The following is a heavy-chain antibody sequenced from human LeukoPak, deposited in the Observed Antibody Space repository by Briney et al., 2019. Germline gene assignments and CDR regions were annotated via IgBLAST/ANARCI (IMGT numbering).Heavy chain of an antibody. V-gene: IGHV1-18*03. Sequence: ASVKVSCKASGYTFTSYGISWVRQAPGQGPEWMGWISAYNGITNYAQKVQGRVTMTTDTSTSTAYMELRSLRSDDMAVYYCASGLLQGGRGTYFDNWGQGTLVTVSS. D-gene: IGHD3-16*01. CDR1: GYTFTSYG. J-gene: IGHJ4*02. CDR2: ISAYNGIT. CDR3: ASGLLQGGRGTYFDN.